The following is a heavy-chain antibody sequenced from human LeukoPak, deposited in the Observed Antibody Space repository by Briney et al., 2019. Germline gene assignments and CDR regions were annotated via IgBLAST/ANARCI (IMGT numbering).Heavy chain of an antibody. V-gene: IGHV3-48*03. CDR2: ISSSGSTI. Sequence: PGGSLRLSCAASGFTVSSNYMNWVRQAPGKGLEWVSYISSSGSTIYYADSVKGRFTISRDNAKNSLYLQMNSLRAEDTAVYYCARDHITMVRGVILFYYYGMDVWGQGTTVTVSS. J-gene: IGHJ6*02. CDR1: GFTVSSNY. D-gene: IGHD3-10*01. CDR3: ARDHITMVRGVILFYYYGMDV.